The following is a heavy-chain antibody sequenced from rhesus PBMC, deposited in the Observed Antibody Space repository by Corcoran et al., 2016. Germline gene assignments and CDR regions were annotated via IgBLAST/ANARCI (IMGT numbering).Heavy chain of an antibody. CDR2: IYGSSTST. CDR3: ARDPYSGYSYAYFAY. D-gene: IGHD5-24*01. J-gene: IGHJ4*01. Sequence: QVQLQESGPGVVKPSETLSLTCAVSGGSISDSYRWSWIRQPPGKGLVWIGFIYGSSTSTNYNPSLKSRVTISKDTSKNQFSLKLSSVTAADTAVYYCARDPYSGYSYAYFAYWGQGVLVTVSS. V-gene: IGHV4S10*01. CDR1: GGSISDSYR.